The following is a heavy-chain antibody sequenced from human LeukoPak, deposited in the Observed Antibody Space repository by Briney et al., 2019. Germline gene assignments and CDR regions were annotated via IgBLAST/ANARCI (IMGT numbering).Heavy chain of an antibody. V-gene: IGHV4-39*07. CDR2: IYYSGSS. J-gene: IGHJ4*02. CDR1: GGSISSTSYY. CDR3: ARVTARLFDY. D-gene: IGHD3-16*01. Sequence: SETLSLTCTVSGGSISSTSYYWGWIRQPPGKELEWIGSIYYSGSSYNNPSLKSRVTISVDTSKNQFSLKLISVTAADTAVYYCARVTARLFDYWGQGTLVTVSS.